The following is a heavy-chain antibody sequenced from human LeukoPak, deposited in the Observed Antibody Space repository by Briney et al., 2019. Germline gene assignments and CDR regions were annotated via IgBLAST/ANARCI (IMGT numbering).Heavy chain of an antibody. V-gene: IGHV3-30*02. D-gene: IGHD6-13*01. CDR2: IRYDGSVK. CDR1: GFTFSRYD. CDR3: GQDQEAAVVK. J-gene: IGHJ4*02. Sequence: PGGSLRLSCAASGFTFSRYDMHWVRQAPGKGLEWVAYIRYDGSVKYYGDSVKGRFTISRDNSKNTLYLQMNSLRTEDTAAFYCGQDQEAAVVKWGQGALVTVSS.